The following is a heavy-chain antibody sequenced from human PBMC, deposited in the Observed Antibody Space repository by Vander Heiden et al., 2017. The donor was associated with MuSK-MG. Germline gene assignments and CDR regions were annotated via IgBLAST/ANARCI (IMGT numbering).Heavy chain of an antibody. D-gene: IGHD3-10*02. Sequence: QLQLQDSCPGLVKPSETLSLTCTVSGGSISSSSYYWGWIRQPPGKGLEWIGSIYYSGSTYDNPSLKSRVTISVDTSKNQFSMKMSSVTAADTAVYYVVRRSSVTMFGYWGQGTMGTVYS. CDR3: VRRSSVTMFGY. CDR1: GGSISSSSYY. CDR2: IYYSGST. V-gene: IGHV4-39*01. J-gene: IGHJ4*02.